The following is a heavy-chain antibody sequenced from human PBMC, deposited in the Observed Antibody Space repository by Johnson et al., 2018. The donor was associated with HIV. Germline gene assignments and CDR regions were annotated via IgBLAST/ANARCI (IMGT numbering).Heavy chain of an antibody. J-gene: IGHJ3*02. V-gene: IGHV3-15*01. CDR2: IKSKTDGGTT. CDR1: GFTFSDYY. D-gene: IGHD1-26*01. CDR3: VKDRGSPGIPAAFDI. Sequence: VQLVESGGGVVQPGGSLRLSCAASGFTFSDYYMSWIRQAPGKGLEWVGRIKSKTDGGTTDYAAPVKGRFTISRDESRNTLYLQMNSLRAEDTAVYYCVKDRGSPGIPAAFDIWGQGTMVTVSS.